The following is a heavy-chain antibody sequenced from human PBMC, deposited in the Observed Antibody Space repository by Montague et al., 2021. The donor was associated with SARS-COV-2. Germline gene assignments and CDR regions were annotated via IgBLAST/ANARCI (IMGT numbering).Heavy chain of an antibody. D-gene: IGHD2-8*01. CDR1: GLNFNMFP. J-gene: IGHJ6*02. CDR2: ISHSGDTK. V-gene: IGHV3-23*01. Sequence: SLRLSCAASGLNFNMFPINWVRQVPGRGLGWVSSISHSGDTKYYADSVEGRFTISRDHSKNIVYLEMNSLRAEDTAVYYCAKEGLGYCTSICDGLDLWGQGTPVTVSS. CDR3: AKEGLGYCTSICDGLDL.